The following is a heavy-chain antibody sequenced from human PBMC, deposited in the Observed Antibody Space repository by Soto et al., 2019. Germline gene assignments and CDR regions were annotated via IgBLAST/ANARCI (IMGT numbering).Heavy chain of an antibody. Sequence: SETLSLTCTVSGGSISSYYWSWIRQPPGKGLEWIGYIYYSGSTNYNPSLKSRVTISVDTSKNQFSLKLSSVTAADTAVYYCGRDPAYGDYVHAFDIWGQGTMVTVSS. J-gene: IGHJ3*02. D-gene: IGHD4-17*01. CDR3: GRDPAYGDYVHAFDI. V-gene: IGHV4-59*12. CDR2: IYYSGST. CDR1: GGSISSYY.